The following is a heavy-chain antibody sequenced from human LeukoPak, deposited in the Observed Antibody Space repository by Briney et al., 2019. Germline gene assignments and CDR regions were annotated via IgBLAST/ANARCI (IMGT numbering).Heavy chain of an antibody. CDR2: INPNSGGT. CDR1: GYTFTGYY. D-gene: IGHD4-11*01. V-gene: IGHV1-2*04. CDR3: ARSYSNYVGPDY. J-gene: IGHJ4*02. Sequence: GASVKVSCKASGYTFTGYYMHWVRQAPGQGLEWMGWINPNSGGTNYAEKFQGWVTMTRDTSISTAYMELSRLRPDDTAVYYCARSYSNYVGPDYWGQGTLVTVSS.